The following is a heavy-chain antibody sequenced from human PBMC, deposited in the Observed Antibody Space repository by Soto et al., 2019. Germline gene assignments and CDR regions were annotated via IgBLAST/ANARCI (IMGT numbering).Heavy chain of an antibody. CDR2: INAGNGNT. V-gene: IGHV1-3*01. D-gene: IGHD6-13*01. CDR1: GYTFTSYA. Sequence: GASVKVSCKASGYTFTSYAMHWVRQAPGQRLEWMGWINAGNGNTKYSQKFQGRVTITRDTSASTAYMELSSLRSEDTAVYYCARDRAYIAAEYYFDYWGQGTLVTVSS. J-gene: IGHJ4*02. CDR3: ARDRAYIAAEYYFDY.